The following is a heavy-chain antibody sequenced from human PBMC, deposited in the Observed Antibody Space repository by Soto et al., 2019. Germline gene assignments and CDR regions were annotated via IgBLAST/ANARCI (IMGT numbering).Heavy chain of an antibody. V-gene: IGHV4-39*01. D-gene: IGHD2-2*02. CDR3: ARHVRSALPDTGKNYFDS. CDR2: IYYSGTT. J-gene: IGHJ4*02. CDR1: GGSIGSSNYS. Sequence: PSETLSLTCTVSGGSIGSSNYSWGWIRQPPGKGLEWIGNIYYSGTTYYSSSLKSRVTISADTSKNQFSLRLSSVTAADSAVYYCARHVRSALPDTGKNYFDSWGQGTLVTVSS.